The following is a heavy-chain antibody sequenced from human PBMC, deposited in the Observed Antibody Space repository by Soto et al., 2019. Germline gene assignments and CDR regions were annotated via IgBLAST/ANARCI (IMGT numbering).Heavy chain of an antibody. V-gene: IGHV4-31*03. D-gene: IGHD2-21*02. CDR2: IYFTGAT. CDR1: GASISSGTSY. Sequence: QVQLQESGPGLVKPSQTLSLTCNVSGASISSGTSYWTWIRQHPGEGLEWIGHIYFTGATSSNPSLRSRLTMSVDTSKNQFSLKLTSVTAADTATYYCASIPRRGYSYGIDYWGQGTLVTVSS. J-gene: IGHJ4*02. CDR3: ASIPRRGYSYGIDY.